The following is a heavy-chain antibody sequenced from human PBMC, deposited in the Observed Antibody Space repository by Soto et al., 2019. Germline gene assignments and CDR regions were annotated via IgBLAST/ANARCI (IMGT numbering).Heavy chain of an antibody. CDR2: IVPILRIA. CDR3: GSVVASPQAEGYYFQF. CDR1: GGTLSSYP. D-gene: IGHD2-2*01. V-gene: IGHV1-69*02. J-gene: IGHJ1*01. Sequence: QVQLVQSGAEVRKPESSVKVSCRASGGTLSSYPISWVRQAPGQGVEWMGRIVPILRIANYAQKFQGRVALTGDTSTNTAYIELSSLTSEDTAAWYCGSVVASPQAEGYYFQFWGQGTVVSVS.